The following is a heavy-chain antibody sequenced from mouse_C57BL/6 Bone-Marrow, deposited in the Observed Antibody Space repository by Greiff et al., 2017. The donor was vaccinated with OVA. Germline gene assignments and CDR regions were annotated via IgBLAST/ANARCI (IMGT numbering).Heavy chain of an antibody. CDR1: GYTFTSYW. J-gene: IGHJ3*01. Sequence: QVQLQQPGAELVMPGASVKLSCKASGYTFTSYWMHWVKQRPGQGLEWIGEIDPSDSYTNYNQKFKGKSTLTVDKSSSTAYMQLSSLTSEDSAVYYCARGYGSSYGFAYWGQGTLVTVSA. V-gene: IGHV1-69*01. CDR2: IDPSDSYT. CDR3: ARGYGSSYGFAY. D-gene: IGHD1-1*01.